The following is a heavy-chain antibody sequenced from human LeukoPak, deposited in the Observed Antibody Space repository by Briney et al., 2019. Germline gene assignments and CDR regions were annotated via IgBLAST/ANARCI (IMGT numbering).Heavy chain of an antibody. CDR1: GFTLNNYA. V-gene: IGHV3-23*01. D-gene: IGHD2-15*01. CDR2: TSSSDAGT. J-gene: IGHJ4*02. Sequence: PGGSLRPSCAASGFTLNNYAMSWVRQAPGKGLEWVSATSSSDAGTYHADSVRGRFTISRDNSKNTLYLQMNSLRAEDAAVYYCARAPVTSCSGVLCYPFDYWGQGTLVTVSS. CDR3: ARAPVTSCSGVLCYPFDY.